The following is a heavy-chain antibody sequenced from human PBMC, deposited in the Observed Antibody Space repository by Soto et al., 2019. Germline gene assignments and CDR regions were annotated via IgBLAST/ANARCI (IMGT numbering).Heavy chain of an antibody. CDR2: ISSSSSSI. CDR1: GFTFSSYS. CDR3: ARVAVAGNPYYYYYMDV. D-gene: IGHD6-19*01. Sequence: GGSLRLSCAASGFTFSSYSMNWVRQAPGKRLEWVSYISSSSSSIYYADSVKGRFTISRDTAKNSLYLQMNSLRAEDTAVYYCARVAVAGNPYYYYYMDVWGKGTTVTVSS. V-gene: IGHV3-48*01. J-gene: IGHJ6*03.